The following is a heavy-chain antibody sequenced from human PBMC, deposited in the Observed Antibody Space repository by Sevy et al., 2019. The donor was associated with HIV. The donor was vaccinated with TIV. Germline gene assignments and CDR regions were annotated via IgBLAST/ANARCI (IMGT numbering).Heavy chain of an antibody. CDR2: ISGSGGST. V-gene: IGHV3-23*01. Sequence: GGSLRLSCAASGFTFSSYAMSWVRQAPGKGLEWVSAISGSGGSTYYADSVKGRFTISRDNSKNTLYLQMNSLRAEDTAVYYCAKGAHGSGSYYLSLDYWGQGTLVTVSS. J-gene: IGHJ4*02. D-gene: IGHD3-10*01. CDR1: GFTFSSYA. CDR3: AKGAHGSGSYYLSLDY.